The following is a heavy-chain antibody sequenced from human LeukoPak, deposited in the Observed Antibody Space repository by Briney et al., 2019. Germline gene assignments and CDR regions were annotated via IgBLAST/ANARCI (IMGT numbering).Heavy chain of an antibody. D-gene: IGHD4-17*01. J-gene: IGHJ3*02. Sequence: EASVKVSCKASGGTFSSYAISWVRQAPGQGLEWMGGIIPIFGTANYAQKFQGRVTITADESTSTAYMELSSLRSEDTAVYYCARDPNDYGAPFDIWGQGTMVTVSS. CDR1: GGTFSSYA. CDR3: ARDPNDYGAPFDI. CDR2: IIPIFGTA. V-gene: IGHV1-69*13.